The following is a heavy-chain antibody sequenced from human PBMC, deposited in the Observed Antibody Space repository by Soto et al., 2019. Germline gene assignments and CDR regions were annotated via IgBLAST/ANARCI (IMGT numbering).Heavy chain of an antibody. Sequence: PGGSLRLSCAASGFTFSSYAMSWVRQAPGKGLEWVSAISGSGGSTYYADSVKGRFTISRDNSKNTLYLQMNSLRAEDTAVYYCAKFPDSIQGLYTAMVGYYFDYWGQGTLVTVSS. V-gene: IGHV3-23*01. CDR3: AKFPDSIQGLYTAMVGYYFDY. J-gene: IGHJ4*02. D-gene: IGHD5-18*01. CDR2: ISGSGGST. CDR1: GFTFSSYA.